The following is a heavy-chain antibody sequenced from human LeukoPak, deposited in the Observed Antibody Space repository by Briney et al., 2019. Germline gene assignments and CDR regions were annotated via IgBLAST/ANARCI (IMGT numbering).Heavy chain of an antibody. V-gene: IGHV3-73*01. Sequence: GGSLRLSCAASGFTFSGSAMHWVRQASGKGLEWVGRIRSKANSYATAYAASVKGRFTISRDDSKNTAYLQMNSLKTEDTAVYYCARAAAERMWDLLDYWGQGTLVTVSS. CDR2: IRSKANSYAT. D-gene: IGHD6-13*01. CDR1: GFTFSGSA. CDR3: ARAAAERMWDLLDY. J-gene: IGHJ4*02.